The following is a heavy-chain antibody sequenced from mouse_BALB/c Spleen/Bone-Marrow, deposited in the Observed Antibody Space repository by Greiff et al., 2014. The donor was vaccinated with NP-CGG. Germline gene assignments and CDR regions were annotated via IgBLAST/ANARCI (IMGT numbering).Heavy chain of an antibody. Sequence: VQLQQSGAELVKPGASVKLSCTASGFNIKDTYMHWVKQRPEQDLEWIGWIDPANGNTKYDPNFQGKATITADTSSNTAYLQLSSLTSEDTAVYYCARDYDYFFDYWGQGTTLTVSS. J-gene: IGHJ2*01. CDR3: ARDYDYFFDY. CDR2: IDPANGNT. V-gene: IGHV14-3*02. CDR1: GFNIKDTY. D-gene: IGHD2-4*01.